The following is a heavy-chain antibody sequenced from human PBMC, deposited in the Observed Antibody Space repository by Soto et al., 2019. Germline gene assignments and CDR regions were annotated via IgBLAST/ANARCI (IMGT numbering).Heavy chain of an antibody. CDR2: IYWDDDK. D-gene: IGHD3-16*01. Sequence: QITLKESGPTLVKPTQTLTLTCTYSGFSLRTTGVGVGWLRQPPGKALEWLGIIYWDDDKRYSPSLKSRLTLTSDIAKSQVVLPMTNMGPVDTATYFCAHTWGLPFDYWGPGNLVIVSS. V-gene: IGHV2-5*02. J-gene: IGHJ4*02. CDR1: GFSLRTTGVG. CDR3: AHTWGLPFDY.